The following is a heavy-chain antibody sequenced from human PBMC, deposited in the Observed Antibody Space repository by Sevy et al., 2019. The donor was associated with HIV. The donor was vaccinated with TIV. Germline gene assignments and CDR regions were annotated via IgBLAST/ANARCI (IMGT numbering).Heavy chain of an antibody. CDR2: IYSGGST. D-gene: IGHD6-13*01. CDR3: ARERAPSSWQQRDAFDI. J-gene: IGHJ3*02. V-gene: IGHV3-53*01. CDR1: GFTVSSNY. Sequence: GGSLRLSCAASGFTVSSNYMSWVRQAPGKGLEWVSVIYSGGSTYYADSVEGRFTISRDNSKNTLYLQMNSLRAEDTAVYYCARERAPSSWQQRDAFDIWGQGTMVTVSS.